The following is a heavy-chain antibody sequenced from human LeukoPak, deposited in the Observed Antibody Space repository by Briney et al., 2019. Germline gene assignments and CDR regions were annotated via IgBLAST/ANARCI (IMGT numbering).Heavy chain of an antibody. D-gene: IGHD3-22*01. J-gene: IGHJ4*02. CDR3: ARGPLKRYPSYSSAYYWVY. CDR1: GGSINSYY. V-gene: IGHV4-59*12. Sequence: SETLSLTCTVSGGSINSYYWSWIRQPPGKGLEWIGYIYYSGSTNYNPSLKSRVTITVDTPKNPFSLKLTSVTAADTAMYYCARGPLKRYPSYSSAYYWVYWGQGTLVTVSS. CDR2: IYYSGST.